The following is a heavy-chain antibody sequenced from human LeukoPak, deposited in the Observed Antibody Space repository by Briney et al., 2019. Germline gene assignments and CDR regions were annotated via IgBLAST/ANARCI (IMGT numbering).Heavy chain of an antibody. CDR2: IYNSGST. Sequence: SETLSLTCTVSGGSNSSYYWSWIRQPPGKGLEWIWYIYNSGSTNYNPSLKSRVTISVDTSKNQFSLKLSSVTAADTAVYYCARDRAYSYGFLGEFDPWGQGTLVTVSS. CDR3: ARDRAYSYGFLGEFDP. D-gene: IGHD5-18*01. J-gene: IGHJ5*02. V-gene: IGHV4-59*01. CDR1: GGSNSSYY.